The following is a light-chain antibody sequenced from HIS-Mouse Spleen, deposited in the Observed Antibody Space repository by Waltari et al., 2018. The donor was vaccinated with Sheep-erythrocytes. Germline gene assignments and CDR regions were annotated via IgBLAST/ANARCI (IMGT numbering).Light chain of an antibody. CDR3: MQALQTPRT. J-gene: IGKJ1*01. CDR1: QSLLHSNGYNY. V-gene: IGKV2-28*01. CDR2: LGS. Sequence: DIVMTQSPLSLPVTPGEPASISCRSSQSLLHSNGYNYLDWYLQKPGQSPQLLIYLGSNRASGVPDRFSGSGSGTDFTLKISRVEAEDVRVYYCMQALQTPRTFGQVTKVEIK.